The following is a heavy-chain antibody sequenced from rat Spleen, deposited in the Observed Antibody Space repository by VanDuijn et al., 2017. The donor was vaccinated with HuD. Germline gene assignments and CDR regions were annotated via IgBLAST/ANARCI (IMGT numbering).Heavy chain of an antibody. J-gene: IGHJ3*01. D-gene: IGHD1-1*01. CDR1: GFTFSNYY. CDR2: ISYEGSST. CDR3: ARHGTSVRVWFAY. Sequence: EVQLVESGGGLVQPGRSLKLACAASGFTFSNYYMAWVRQAPTKGLEWVAFISYEGSSTYYGDSVKGRFTISRDNAKDTLYLQMNSLRSEDTATYYCARHGTSVRVWFAYWGQGTLVTVSS. V-gene: IGHV5-22*01.